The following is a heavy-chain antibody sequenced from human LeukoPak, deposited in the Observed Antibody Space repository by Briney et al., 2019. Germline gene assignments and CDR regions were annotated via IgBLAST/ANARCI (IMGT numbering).Heavy chain of an antibody. CDR1: GGSISSSSYY. D-gene: IGHD6-13*01. CDR3: ARARIRGSWLPHEDY. V-gene: IGHV4-39*07. Sequence: SETLSLTCTVSGGSISSSSYYWGWIRQPPGKGLEWIGSIYYSGSTYYNPSLKSRVTISVDTSKNQFSLKLSSVTAADTAVYYCARARIRGSWLPHEDYWGQGTLVTVSS. CDR2: IYYSGST. J-gene: IGHJ4*02.